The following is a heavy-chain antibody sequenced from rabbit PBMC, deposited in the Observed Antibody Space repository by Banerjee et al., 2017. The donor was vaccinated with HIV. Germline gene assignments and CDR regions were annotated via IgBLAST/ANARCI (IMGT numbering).Heavy chain of an antibody. CDR3: ARGDTGSRHSPFNL. V-gene: IGHV1S43*01. CDR2: IATGSGST. D-gene: IGHD1-1*01. Sequence: QQQLEESGGDLVKPEGSLTLTCKASGFTISSGYYMCWVRQAPGKGLEWIGCIATGSGSTYYASWVNGRFTISRSTSLNTVTLQMTSLTAADTATYFCARGDTGSRHSPFNLWGPGTLVTVS. J-gene: IGHJ4*01. CDR1: GFTISSGYY.